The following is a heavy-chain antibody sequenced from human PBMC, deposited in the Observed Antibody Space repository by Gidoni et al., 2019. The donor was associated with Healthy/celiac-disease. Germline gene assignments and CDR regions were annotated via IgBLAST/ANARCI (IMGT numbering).Heavy chain of an antibody. D-gene: IGHD3-10*01. CDR2: IWYDGSNK. Sequence: QVQLVESGGGVVQPGRSLRLSCAASGFTFSSYGMHWVRQAPGKGLEWVAVIWYDGSNKYYADSVKGRFTISRDNSKNTLYLQMNSLRAEDTAVYYCARDWGYYGSGSYYYYYYGMDVWGQGTTVTVSS. V-gene: IGHV3-33*01. J-gene: IGHJ6*02. CDR3: ARDWGYYGSGSYYYYYYGMDV. CDR1: GFTFSSYG.